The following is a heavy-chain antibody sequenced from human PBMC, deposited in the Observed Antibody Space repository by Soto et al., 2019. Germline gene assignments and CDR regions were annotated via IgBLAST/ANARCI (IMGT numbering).Heavy chain of an antibody. V-gene: IGHV4-39*01. Sequence: QLQLQESGPGLVKPSETLSLTCTVSGGSISSSSYYWGWIRQPPGKGLEWIGSIYYSGSTYYNPSRKRRVTISVDTSKNQFSLKLSSVTAADTAVYYCARWAAAATKRGAYYYYGMDVWGQGTTVTVSS. CDR2: IYYSGST. J-gene: IGHJ6*02. D-gene: IGHD6-13*01. CDR3: ARWAAAATKRGAYYYYGMDV. CDR1: GGSISSSSYY.